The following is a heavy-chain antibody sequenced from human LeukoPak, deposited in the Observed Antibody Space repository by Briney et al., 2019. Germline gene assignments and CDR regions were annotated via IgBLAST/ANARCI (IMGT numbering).Heavy chain of an antibody. J-gene: IGHJ4*02. Sequence: AGSLRLSCAASGFTFSSYGMHWVRQAPGKGLEWVAFIRFDGSNKYYADSVKGRFTISRDISKNTLYLQVNSLRAEDTAVYYCAKGVDDSSGYHYNNFDYWGQGTLVTVSS. CDR2: IRFDGSNK. CDR3: AKGVDDSSGYHYNNFDY. V-gene: IGHV3-30*02. CDR1: GFTFSSYG. D-gene: IGHD3-22*01.